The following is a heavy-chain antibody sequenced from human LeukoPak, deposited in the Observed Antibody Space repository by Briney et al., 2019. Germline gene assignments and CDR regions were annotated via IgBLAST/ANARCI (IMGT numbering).Heavy chain of an antibody. J-gene: IGHJ3*02. CDR3: ARFSLGLGYCSSTSCYIPDAFDI. D-gene: IGHD2-2*02. Sequence: GGSLRLSRAAAGFTFSSYGMHWVRQAPGKGLEWVAVISYDGSIKYYADSVKGRFTISRDSSKNTMYLQMNSLRAEDTAVYYCARFSLGLGYCSSTSCYIPDAFDIWGQGTMVTVSS. V-gene: IGHV3-30*03. CDR1: GFTFSSYG. CDR2: ISYDGSIK.